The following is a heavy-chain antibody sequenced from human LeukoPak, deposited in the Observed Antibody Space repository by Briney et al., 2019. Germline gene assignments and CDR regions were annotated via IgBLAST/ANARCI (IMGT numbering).Heavy chain of an antibody. CDR1: GYTFTSYG. Sequence: ASVKVSCKAPGYTFTSYGISWVRQAPGKGLEWMGGFDPEDGETIYAQKFQGRVTMTEDTSTDTAYMELSSLRSEDTAVYYCATDLVATIIQDAFDIWGQGTMVTVSS. D-gene: IGHD5-12*01. CDR2: FDPEDGET. V-gene: IGHV1-24*01. CDR3: ATDLVATIIQDAFDI. J-gene: IGHJ3*02.